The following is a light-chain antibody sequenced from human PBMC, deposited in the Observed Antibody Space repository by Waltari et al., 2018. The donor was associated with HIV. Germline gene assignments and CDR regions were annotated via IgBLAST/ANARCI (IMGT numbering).Light chain of an antibody. Sequence: QSALTKPASVSGSPGQSITIPCTGTSRDVGGYNYVPWYQQHPGKAPKLMIYHVSNRPSGVSNRFSGSKSGNTASLTISGLQAEDEADYYCTSYTSSNTLVIFGGGTKLTVL. CDR2: HVS. V-gene: IGLV2-14*03. CDR3: TSYTSSNTLVI. J-gene: IGLJ2*01. CDR1: SRDVGGYNY.